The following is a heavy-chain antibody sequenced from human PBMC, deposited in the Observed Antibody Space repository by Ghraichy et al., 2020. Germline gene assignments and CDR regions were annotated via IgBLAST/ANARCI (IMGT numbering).Heavy chain of an antibody. Sequence: SVKVSCKASGGTFSSYAISWVRQAPGQGLEWMGRIIPILGIANYAPKFQGRVTFTADKSTRTAYMELSSLRSEDTAVYYCASRSGYEVDGKNNWYSDLWGRVTVVTVPS. CDR2: IIPILGIA. CDR1: GGTFSSYA. V-gene: IGHV1-69*04. J-gene: IGHJ2*01. CDR3: ASRSGYEVDGKNNWYSDL. D-gene: IGHD5-12*01.